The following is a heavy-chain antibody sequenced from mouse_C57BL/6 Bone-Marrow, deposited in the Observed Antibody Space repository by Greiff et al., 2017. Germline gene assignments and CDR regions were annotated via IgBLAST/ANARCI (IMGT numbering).Heavy chain of an antibody. J-gene: IGHJ1*03. CDR1: GFNIKDYY. V-gene: IGHV14-2*01. Sequence: EVKVVESGAELVKPGASVKLSCTASGFNIKDYYMHWVKQRTEQGLEWIGRIDPEDGETKYAPKFQGKATITADTSSNTAYLQLSSLTSEDTAVYYCALWGDYYGSLGYFDVWGTGTTVTVSS. D-gene: IGHD1-1*01. CDR3: ALWGDYYGSLGYFDV. CDR2: IDPEDGET.